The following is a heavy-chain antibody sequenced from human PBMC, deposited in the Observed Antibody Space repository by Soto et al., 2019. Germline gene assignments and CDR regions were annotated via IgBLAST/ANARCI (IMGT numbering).Heavy chain of an antibody. J-gene: IGHJ4*02. D-gene: IGHD4-17*01. Sequence: EVQLVESGGGLVEPGTSLRLSCVVSGFTYEDFAMHWVRQAPGKGLEWVCGVSGGSGVTHYADSVKGRFTITGDDSKNTVYLQMHSLRVEDTAVYYCAKWNGYGDVWGQGTLVTVSS. CDR2: VSGGSGVT. CDR3: AKWNGYGDV. CDR1: GFTYEDFA. V-gene: IGHV3-23*04.